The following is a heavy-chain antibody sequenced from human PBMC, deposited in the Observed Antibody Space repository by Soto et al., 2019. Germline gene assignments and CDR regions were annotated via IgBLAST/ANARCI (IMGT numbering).Heavy chain of an antibody. CDR1: GGSISYEYYH. CDR3: AREDDGGDRDYYGLDV. J-gene: IGHJ6*02. CDR2: IHYSGSI. Sequence: QVQLQQSGPGLLKPSQTLSLTCTVSGGSISYEYYHWTWIRQSPGKGLQWIGYIHYSGSIIYNPSFKSRVTISVDTSKNQSSLQLSSVTAADTAVYFCAREDDGGDRDYYGLDVWGQGTTVTVSS. D-gene: IGHD2-21*02. V-gene: IGHV4-30-4*08.